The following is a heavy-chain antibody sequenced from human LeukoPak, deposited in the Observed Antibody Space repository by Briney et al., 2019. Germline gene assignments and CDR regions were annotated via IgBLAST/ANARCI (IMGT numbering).Heavy chain of an antibody. CDR1: GFTFSSYA. D-gene: IGHD5-18*01. Sequence: GESLRLSCAASGFTFSSYAMSWVRQAPGKGLEWVSVISGSGGSTYYADSVKCRFTISRDNSKNTLYLQMNSLRAEDTAVYYCAKALTAMLQIDYWGQGTLVTVSS. CDR3: AKALTAMLQIDY. V-gene: IGHV3-23*01. CDR2: ISGSGGST. J-gene: IGHJ4*02.